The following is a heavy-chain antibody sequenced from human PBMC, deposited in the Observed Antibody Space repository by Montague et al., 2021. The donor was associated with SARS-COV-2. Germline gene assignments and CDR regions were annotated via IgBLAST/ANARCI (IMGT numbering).Heavy chain of an antibody. J-gene: IGHJ3*02. D-gene: IGHD6-19*01. Sequence: SETLSLTCTVSGGSINSYYWSWIRKPPGKGLEWIGYIYYSGSTNYNPSLKSRVTISVDTSKNQFSLKPSSVTAADTAVYYCARGSGWMGNAFDIWGQGTMVTVSS. CDR1: GGSINSYY. V-gene: IGHV4-59*01. CDR2: IYYSGST. CDR3: ARGSGWMGNAFDI.